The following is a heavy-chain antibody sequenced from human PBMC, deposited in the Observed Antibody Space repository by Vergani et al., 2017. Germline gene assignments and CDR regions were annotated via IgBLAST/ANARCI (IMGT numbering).Heavy chain of an antibody. CDR3: AKERNYYGSGSYYYYYYMDV. D-gene: IGHD3-10*01. CDR2: INSDGSST. J-gene: IGHJ6*03. CDR1: GFTFSSYW. Sequence: EVQLVESGGGLVQPGGSLRLSCAASGFTFSSYWMHWVRQAPGKGLVWVSRINSDGSSTSYADSVKGRFTISRDNAKNTLYLQMNSLRAEDTAVYYCAKERNYYGSGSYYYYYYMDVWGKGTTVTVSS. V-gene: IGHV3-74*01.